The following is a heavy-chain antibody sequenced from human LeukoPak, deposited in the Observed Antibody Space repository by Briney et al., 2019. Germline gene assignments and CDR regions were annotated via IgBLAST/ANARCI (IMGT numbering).Heavy chain of an antibody. CDR1: GYTFTSYD. V-gene: IGHV1-8*01. CDR3: ARPSGYYYKLDAFDI. D-gene: IGHD3-22*01. Sequence: ASLKVSFKASGYTFTSYDINCVRQASGQGLEWMGWMNPNRGNTGYAQKFQGRVTMTRNTSISTAYMELSSLRSEDTAVYYCARPSGYYYKLDAFDIWGQGTMVTVSS. CDR2: MNPNRGNT. J-gene: IGHJ3*02.